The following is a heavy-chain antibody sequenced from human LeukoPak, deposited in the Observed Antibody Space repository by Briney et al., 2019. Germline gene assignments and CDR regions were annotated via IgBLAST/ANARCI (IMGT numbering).Heavy chain of an antibody. V-gene: IGHV1-18*01. D-gene: IGHD4-17*01. CDR1: GYTFTSYG. J-gene: IGHJ4*02. CDR3: ATDLLYGDYATNFDY. Sequence: VASVKVSCKASGYTFTSYGISWVRQAPGQGLEWMGWISAYNGNTNYAQKLQGRVTMTTDTSTDTAYMELSSLRSEDTAVYYCATDLLYGDYATNFDYWGQGTLVTVSS. CDR2: ISAYNGNT.